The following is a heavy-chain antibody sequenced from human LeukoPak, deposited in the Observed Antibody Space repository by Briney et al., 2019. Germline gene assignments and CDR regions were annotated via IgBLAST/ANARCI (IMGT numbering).Heavy chain of an antibody. J-gene: IGHJ4*02. CDR1: GFTFSNYE. D-gene: IGHD2-21*02. CDR2: ISRSGSTI. Sequence: PGGSLRLSCAASGFTFSNYEMNWVRQAPGKGLEWISYISRSGSTIYYADSVKGRFTISRDNVKNSLCLQMNSLRAEDTAVYYCAREVCTDGDCYTGFDYWGQGTLVTVSS. CDR3: AREVCTDGDCYTGFDY. V-gene: IGHV3-48*03.